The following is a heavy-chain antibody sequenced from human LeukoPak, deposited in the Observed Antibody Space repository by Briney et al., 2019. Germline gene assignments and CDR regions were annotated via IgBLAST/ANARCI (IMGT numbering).Heavy chain of an antibody. D-gene: IGHD3-10*01. J-gene: IGHJ5*02. CDR2: INPNSGGT. V-gene: IGHV1-2*02. CDR3: ARDRITMVRGVYNWFDP. Sequence: ASVKVSCKASGYTFTGYYMHWVRQAPGQGLELMGWINPNSGGTNYAQKFQGRVTMTRDTSISTAYMELSRLRSDDTAVYYCARDRITMVRGVYNWFDPWGQGTLVTVSS. CDR1: GYTFTGYY.